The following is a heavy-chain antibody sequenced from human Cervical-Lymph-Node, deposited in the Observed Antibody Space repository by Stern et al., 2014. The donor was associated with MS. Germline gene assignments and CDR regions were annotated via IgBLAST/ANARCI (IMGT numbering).Heavy chain of an antibody. CDR3: ARDTSSPERSDW. V-gene: IGHV3-53*01. J-gene: IGHJ4*02. CDR1: GFTVSRDY. CDR2: IAKVGST. Sequence: VQLVESGGGVIQPGGSLRLSCTASGFTVSRDYMPWVRQAPGKGRAWVSLIAKVGSTFYTDSVKGRFTISRDDSKNTVYLHMTSLRAEDTAMYYCARDTSSPERSDWWGQGTLVTVSS. D-gene: IGHD1-1*01.